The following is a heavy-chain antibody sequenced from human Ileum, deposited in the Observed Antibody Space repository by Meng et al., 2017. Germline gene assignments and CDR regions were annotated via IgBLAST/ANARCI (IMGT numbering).Heavy chain of an antibody. V-gene: IGHV4-4*02. CDR2: IHHSGST. J-gene: IGHJ4*02. CDR1: CGSISYSDW. Sequence: RPGLVNPSGTLCLTCAVPCGSISYSDWLIWVRQPPGKGLEWIGEIHHSGSTNYNPYLKSRVTISVDKSKSQFSLKLNSVTAADTAVYYCAREWSGSYRHFDYWGQGTLVTVSS. CDR3: AREWSGSYRHFDY. D-gene: IGHD1-26*01.